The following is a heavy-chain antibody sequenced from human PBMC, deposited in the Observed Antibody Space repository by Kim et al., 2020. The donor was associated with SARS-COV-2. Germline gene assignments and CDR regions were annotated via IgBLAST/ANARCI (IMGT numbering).Heavy chain of an antibody. Sequence: KGRFTISRDNSKNTLYLQMNSLRAEDTAVYYCAKDPYYYDSSGYYDAFDIWGQGTMVTVSS. CDR3: AKDPYYYDSSGYYDAFDI. V-gene: IGHV3-23*01. D-gene: IGHD3-22*01. J-gene: IGHJ3*02.